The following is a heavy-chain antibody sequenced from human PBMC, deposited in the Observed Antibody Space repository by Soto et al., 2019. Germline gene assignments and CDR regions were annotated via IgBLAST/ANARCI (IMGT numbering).Heavy chain of an antibody. CDR1: GGSISSSSYY. CDR3: ANHAVHSSGFTDY. J-gene: IGHJ4*02. CDR2: IYYSGST. D-gene: IGHD6-19*01. Sequence: QLQLQESGPGLVKPSETLSLTCTVSGGSISSSSYYWGWIRQPPGKGLEWIGSIYYSGSTYYNPSLKSRVTISVDTSKNQFPLKLSSVPAADTAVYYCANHAVHSSGFTDYWGQGTLVTVSS. V-gene: IGHV4-39*01.